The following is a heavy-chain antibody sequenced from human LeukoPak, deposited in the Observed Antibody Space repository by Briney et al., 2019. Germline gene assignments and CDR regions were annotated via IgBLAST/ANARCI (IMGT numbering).Heavy chain of an antibody. Sequence: ASVKVSCKASGYTFTSYAMNWVRQAPGQGLEWMGWINTNTGNPTYAQGFTGRFVFSLDTSVSTAYLQISSLKAEDTAVYYCAVHSCFGESFSMAFDYWGQGTLVTVSS. V-gene: IGHV7-4-1*02. J-gene: IGHJ4*02. CDR1: GYTFTSYA. D-gene: IGHD3-10*01. CDR2: INTNTGNP. CDR3: AVHSCFGESFSMAFDY.